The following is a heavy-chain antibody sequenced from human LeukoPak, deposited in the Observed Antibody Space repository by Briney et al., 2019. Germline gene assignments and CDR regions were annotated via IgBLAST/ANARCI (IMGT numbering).Heavy chain of an antibody. Sequence: GGSLRLSCAPSRFTLSRYAMHCVRQAPGQGLEWVAVISYDGSNKYYADSVKGRFTISRDNSKNTLYLQMNSLRAEDTAVYYCARGGDYAEYDYWGQGTLVTVSS. D-gene: IGHD4-17*01. CDR3: ARGGDYAEYDY. CDR2: ISYDGSNK. J-gene: IGHJ4*02. CDR1: RFTLSRYA. V-gene: IGHV3-30*01.